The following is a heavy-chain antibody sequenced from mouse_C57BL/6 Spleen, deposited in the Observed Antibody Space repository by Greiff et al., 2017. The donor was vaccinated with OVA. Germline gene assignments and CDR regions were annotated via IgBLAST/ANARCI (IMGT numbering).Heavy chain of an antibody. CDR3: AIYGNPHYYAMDY. V-gene: IGHV1-39*01. D-gene: IGHD2-1*01. CDR1: GYSFTDYN. Sequence: EVQLQQSGPELVKPGASVKISCKASGYSFTDYNMNWVKQSNGKSLEWIGVINPNYGTTSYNQKFKGKATLTVDHSSSTAYMQLNSLTSEDSAVYYCAIYGNPHYYAMDYWGQGTSVTVSS. J-gene: IGHJ4*01. CDR2: INPNYGTT.